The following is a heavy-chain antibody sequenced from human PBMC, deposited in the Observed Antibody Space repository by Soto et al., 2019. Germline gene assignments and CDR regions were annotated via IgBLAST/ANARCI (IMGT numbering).Heavy chain of an antibody. D-gene: IGHD3-10*01. CDR1: GFTFSDYY. CDR2: ISSSGSTI. CDR3: ARDEGTGRWFGESTYYYYMDV. V-gene: IGHV3-11*01. J-gene: IGHJ6*03. Sequence: QVQLVESGGGLVKPGGSLRLSCAASGFTFSDYYMSWIRQAPGKGLEWVSYISSSGSTIYYADSVKGRFTISRDNAKNSLYLQMNSLRAEDTAVYYCARDEGTGRWFGESTYYYYMDVWGKGTTVTVSS.